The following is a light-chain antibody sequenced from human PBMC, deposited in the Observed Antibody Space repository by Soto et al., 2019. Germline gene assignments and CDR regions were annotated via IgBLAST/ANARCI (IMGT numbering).Light chain of an antibody. CDR3: NSLSAAGTSYV. CDR2: EVN. J-gene: IGLJ1*01. CDR1: SSDIGSHNH. Sequence: QSVLTQPASVSWSPGQSISISCTGTSSDIGSHNHVSWYQQYPGKAPKLIIFEVNNRPSGVSDRFSGSKSGSTASLTISGLQAEDEADYYCNSLSAAGTSYVFGTGTKVTVL. V-gene: IGLV2-14*01.